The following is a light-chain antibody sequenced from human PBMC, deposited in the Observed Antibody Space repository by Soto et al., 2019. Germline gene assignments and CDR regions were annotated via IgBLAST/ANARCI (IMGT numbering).Light chain of an antibody. Sequence: QAVVTQEPSLTVSPGGTVTLTCASSTGAVTSGYYPNWFQQKPGQAPRALIYGISNKHSWTPARFSGSLLGGKAALTLSGVQPEDEAEYYCLLYYGGAQLVFGGGTKLTVL. CDR3: LLYYGGAQLV. V-gene: IGLV7-43*01. J-gene: IGLJ2*01. CDR2: GIS. CDR1: TGAVTSGYY.